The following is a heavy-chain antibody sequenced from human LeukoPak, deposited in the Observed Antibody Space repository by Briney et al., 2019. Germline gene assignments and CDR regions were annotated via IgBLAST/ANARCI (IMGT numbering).Heavy chain of an antibody. CDR3: ARVGVVPAAPFDY. V-gene: IGHV4-59*12. CDR1: GGSISTYY. D-gene: IGHD2-2*01. J-gene: IGHJ4*02. CDR2: IYSNGTT. Sequence: SETLSLTCTVSGGSISTYYWSWIRQPPGKGLEWIANIYSNGTTSYNPSLKSRVTISVDRSKNQFSLKLSSVTAADTAVYYCARVGVVPAAPFDYWGQGTLVTVSS.